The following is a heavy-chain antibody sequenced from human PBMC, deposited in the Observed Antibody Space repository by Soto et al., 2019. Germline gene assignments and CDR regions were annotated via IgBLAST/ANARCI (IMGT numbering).Heavy chain of an antibody. CDR2: ISYDGTNK. V-gene: IGHV3-30-3*01. Sequence: QVQLVESGGGVVQPGRSLRLSCAASGFSFSSYAMHWVRQAPGKGLEWVAVISYDGTNKFYADSVKGPFTISRDNSKNTLYLQMNSLRAEDTAVYYCAAGPTRSGRVDYWGQGTLVTVSS. CDR3: AAGPTRSGRVDY. D-gene: IGHD1-7*01. CDR1: GFSFSSYA. J-gene: IGHJ4*02.